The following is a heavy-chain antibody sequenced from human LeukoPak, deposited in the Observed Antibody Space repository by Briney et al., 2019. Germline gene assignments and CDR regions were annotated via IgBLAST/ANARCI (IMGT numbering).Heavy chain of an antibody. D-gene: IGHD2-15*01. V-gene: IGHV4-34*01. CDR3: ARGVQVAVVAATPRRYYFDY. Sequence: SETLSLTCAVYGGSFSGYYWSWIRQPPGKGLEWIGEINHSVSTNYNPSLKSRVTISVDTSKNQFSLKLSSVTAADTAVYYCARGVQVAVVAATPRRYYFDYWGQGTLVTVSS. CDR1: GGSFSGYY. J-gene: IGHJ4*02. CDR2: INHSVST.